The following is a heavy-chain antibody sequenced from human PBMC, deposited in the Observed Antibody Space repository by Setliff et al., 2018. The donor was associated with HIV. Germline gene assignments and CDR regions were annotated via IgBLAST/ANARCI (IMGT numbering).Heavy chain of an antibody. V-gene: IGHV3-23*01. Sequence: GGSLRLSCAASGFTFSSYAMSWVRQAPGKGLEWVSVISSSGGNTYYADSVKGRFTISRDNSKNTLYLQMNRLRVEDTAVYYCAKDGISGGAYPPYYFDYWGQGTLVTVSS. CDR3: AKDGISGGAYPPYYFDY. CDR2: ISSSGGNT. CDR1: GFTFSSYA. J-gene: IGHJ4*02. D-gene: IGHD2-15*01.